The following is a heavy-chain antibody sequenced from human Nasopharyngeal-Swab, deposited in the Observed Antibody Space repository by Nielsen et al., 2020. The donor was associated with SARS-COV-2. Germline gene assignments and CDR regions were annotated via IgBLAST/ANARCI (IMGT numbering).Heavy chain of an antibody. J-gene: IGHJ6*02. CDR2: IIPIFGTA. Sequence: SVKVSCKASGGTFSSYAISWVRQAPGQGLEWMGGIIPIFGTANYAQKSQGRVTITADESTSTAYMELSSLRSEDTAVYYCARDRYDILTGYYPPPYYGMDVWGQGTTVTVSS. D-gene: IGHD3-9*01. CDR1: GGTFSSYA. CDR3: ARDRYDILTGYYPPPYYGMDV. V-gene: IGHV1-69*13.